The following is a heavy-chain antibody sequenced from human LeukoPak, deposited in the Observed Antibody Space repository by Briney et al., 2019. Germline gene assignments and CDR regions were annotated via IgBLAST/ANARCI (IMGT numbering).Heavy chain of an antibody. CDR2: IYHSGST. CDR3: ARQEDIRVTVVRGVIMTPPWFDP. V-gene: IGHV4-39*01. J-gene: IGHJ5*02. Sequence: PSETLSLTCPVSGGPIITDSYFWAWIRQPPGKGLEWIGSIYHSGSTYYNPSLKSRATMSVDTSKNQFSLRLNSVTAADTAVYYCARQEDIRVTVVRGVIMTPPWFDPWGRGTLVTVSS. CDR1: GGPIITDSYF. D-gene: IGHD3-10*01.